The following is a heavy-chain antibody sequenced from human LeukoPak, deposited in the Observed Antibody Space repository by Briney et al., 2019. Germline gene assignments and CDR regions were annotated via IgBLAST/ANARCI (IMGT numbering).Heavy chain of an antibody. CDR1: GYTFTSYD. CDR2: MNPNSGNT. Sequence: ASVTVSCKASGYTFTSYDINWVRQATGQGLEWMGWMNPNSGNTGYAQKLQGRVTMTTDTSTSTAYMELRSLRSDDTAVYYCARDSSSWKNWFDPWGQGTLVTVSS. J-gene: IGHJ5*02. D-gene: IGHD6-13*01. V-gene: IGHV1-8*01. CDR3: ARDSSSWKNWFDP.